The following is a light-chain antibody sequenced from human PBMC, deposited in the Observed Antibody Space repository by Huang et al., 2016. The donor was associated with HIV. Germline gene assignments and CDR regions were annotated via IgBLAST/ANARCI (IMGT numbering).Light chain of an antibody. CDR2: GSS. Sequence: IAMTQSPATLSVSPGERVTLSSRANRTVSTNLAWYQQRPGQAPRLLIYGSSTRAPGVPARFSGSGSGTDFSLPISSLQSEDFALYYCHQYNNWLLSFGGGTRVDI. V-gene: IGKV3-15*01. CDR3: HQYNNWLLS. CDR1: RTVSTN. J-gene: IGKJ4*01.